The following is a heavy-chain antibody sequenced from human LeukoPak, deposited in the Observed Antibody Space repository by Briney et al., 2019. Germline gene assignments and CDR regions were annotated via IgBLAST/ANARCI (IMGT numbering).Heavy chain of an antibody. Sequence: SETLSLTCTVSGGSISSYYWSWIRQPAGKGLEWIGRIYTSGSTNYNPSLKSRVTISVDTSKNQFSLKLSSVTAADTAVYYCAREDIVVVPAAVGAFDIWGQGTMVTVSS. CDR2: IYTSGST. J-gene: IGHJ3*02. CDR1: GGSISSYY. D-gene: IGHD2-2*01. CDR3: AREDIVVVPAAVGAFDI. V-gene: IGHV4-4*07.